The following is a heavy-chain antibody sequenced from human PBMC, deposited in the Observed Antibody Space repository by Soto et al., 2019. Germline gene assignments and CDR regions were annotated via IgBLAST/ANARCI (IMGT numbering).Heavy chain of an antibody. Sequence: SETLSLTCTVSGGSISSYYWSWIRQPPGKGLEWIGYIYYSGSTNYNPSLKSRVTISVDMSKNQFSLKLSSVTAADTAVYYCARWGGAPGLYYYYYYGMDVWGQGTTVTVSS. CDR2: IYYSGST. J-gene: IGHJ6*02. CDR1: GGSISSYY. D-gene: IGHD3-10*01. CDR3: ARWGGAPGLYYYYYYGMDV. V-gene: IGHV4-59*01.